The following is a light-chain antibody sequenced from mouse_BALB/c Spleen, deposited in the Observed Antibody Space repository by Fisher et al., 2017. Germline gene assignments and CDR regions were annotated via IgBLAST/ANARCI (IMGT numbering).Light chain of an antibody. Sequence: IVLTQSPAIIAASPGEKVTMTCSASSSVSYMYWYQQKPGSSPKLWIYSTSNLASGVPARFSGSGSGTSYSLTISRMEAEDAATYYCQQWSSYPLTFGAGTKLELK. CDR2: STS. J-gene: IGKJ5*01. CDR1: SSVSY. V-gene: IGKV4-55*01. CDR3: QQWSSYPLT.